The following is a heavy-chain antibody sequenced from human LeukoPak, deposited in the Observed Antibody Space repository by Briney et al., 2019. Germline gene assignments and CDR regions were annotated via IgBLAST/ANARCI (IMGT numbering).Heavy chain of an antibody. V-gene: IGHV3-30*18. CDR3: AKESASSSPYRAGWFDP. CDR2: ISYDGSIR. J-gene: IGHJ5*02. Sequence: GGSLRLSCAASGFTFSSYGMHWVRQAPGKGLEWVAVISYDGSIRYSADSVKGRLTISRDNSKNTLYLQMNSLRAEDTAVYYCAKESASSSPYRAGWFDPWGRGTLVTVSS. CDR1: GFTFSSYG. D-gene: IGHD6-13*01.